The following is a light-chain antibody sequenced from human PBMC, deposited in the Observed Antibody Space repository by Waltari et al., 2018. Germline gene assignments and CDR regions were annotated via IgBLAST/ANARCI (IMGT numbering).Light chain of an antibody. V-gene: IGKV3-20*01. CDR3: QHYVRLPAT. CDR1: QRVSRA. CDR2: GAS. Sequence: EVVLTQSPGTLSLSPGERATLSCRASQRVSRALAWYQQKPGQAPRLLIYGASIRATGIPDRFSGSGSGTDFSLTISRLEPADSAMYYCQHYVRLPATFGQGTKVEIK. J-gene: IGKJ1*01.